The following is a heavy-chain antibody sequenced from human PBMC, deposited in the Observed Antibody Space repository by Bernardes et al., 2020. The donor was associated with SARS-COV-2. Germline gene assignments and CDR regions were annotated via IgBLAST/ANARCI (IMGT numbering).Heavy chain of an antibody. CDR3: ARDYPDPAD. CDR2: ISTGSSTI. Sequence: GRSLRLSCAASGFTFSSYSMNWVRQAPGKGLEWVSYISTGSSTIYYADSVRGRFIISRDNSKNTLYLQMNSLRAEDTAVYYCARDYPDPADWGQGTLVTVSS. CDR1: GFTFSSYS. J-gene: IGHJ4*02. V-gene: IGHV3-48*01. D-gene: IGHD6-13*01.